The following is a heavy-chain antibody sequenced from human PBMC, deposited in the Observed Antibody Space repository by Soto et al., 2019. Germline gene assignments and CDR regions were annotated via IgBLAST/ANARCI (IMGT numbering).Heavy chain of an antibody. CDR3: ARDAWVSSWARLGTPRYYYGMDV. J-gene: IGHJ6*02. CDR2: INAGNGNT. CDR1: GYTFTSYA. D-gene: IGHD6-13*01. Sequence: EASVKVSCKASGYTFTSYAMHWVRQAPGQRLEWMGWINAGNGNTKYSQKFQGRVTITRDTSASTAYMELSSLGSEGTAVYYCARDAWVSSWARLGTPRYYYGMDVWGQGTTVTVSS. V-gene: IGHV1-3*01.